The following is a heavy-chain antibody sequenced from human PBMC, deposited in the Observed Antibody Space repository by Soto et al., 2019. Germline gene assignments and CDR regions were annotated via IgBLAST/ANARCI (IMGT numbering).Heavy chain of an antibody. V-gene: IGHV3-30*18. CDR2: ISYDGSNK. J-gene: IGHJ4*02. CDR3: AKKNSENFDY. CDR1: GFTFSSYG. Sequence: QVQLVESGGGVVQPGRSLRLSCAASGFTFSSYGMHWVRQAPGKGLEWVAVISYDGSNKYYADSVKGRFTISRDNSKNTLYLQMNSLRAGETVVYYCAKKNSENFDYWGQGTLVTVSS. D-gene: IGHD2-15*01.